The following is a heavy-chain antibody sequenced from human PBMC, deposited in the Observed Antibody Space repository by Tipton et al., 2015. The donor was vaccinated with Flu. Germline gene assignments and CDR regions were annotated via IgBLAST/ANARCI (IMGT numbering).Heavy chain of an antibody. V-gene: IGHV4-59*12. D-gene: IGHD2-15*01. Sequence: TLSLTCTVSGGSISDYYWSWIRQPPGKGLVWIAYSSGSSGHTNYNPSLKSRVTISGDTSKNQVSLKLSSVTAADTAVYYCAAHCSGGSCSHAFDIWGQGTMVTVSS. J-gene: IGHJ3*02. CDR3: AAHCSGGSCSHAFDI. CDR1: GGSISDYY. CDR2: SSGSSGHT.